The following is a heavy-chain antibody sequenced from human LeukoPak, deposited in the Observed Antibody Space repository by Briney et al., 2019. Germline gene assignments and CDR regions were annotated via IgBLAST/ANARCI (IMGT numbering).Heavy chain of an antibody. CDR3: AAGVGYTYGLSLGATALISDI. Sequence: ASVKVSCKASGFTFSGCAMQWLRQAGGQRLEWRGWIVVGTGKKDYAQRSQERVTITTDMTTSTAYMELSSLRSEDTAVYYCAAGVGYTYGLSLGATALISDIWGQGTKVTVSA. V-gene: IGHV1-58*02. J-gene: IGHJ3*02. CDR2: IVVGTGKK. CDR1: GFTFSGCA. D-gene: IGHD5-18*01.